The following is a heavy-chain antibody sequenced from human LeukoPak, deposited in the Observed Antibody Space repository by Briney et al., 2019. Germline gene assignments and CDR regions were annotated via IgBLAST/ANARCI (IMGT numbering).Heavy chain of an antibody. CDR2: ISRGDSTI. CDR3: AGDGYKNYIDY. V-gene: IGHV3-48*04. Sequence: GSLRLSCAASAFTFSNHWMHWVRQAPGKGLVWVSYISRGDSTIYYADSVKGRFTISRDNAKNSLYLQMNSLRAEDTAVYYCAGDGYKNYIDYWGQGTLVTVSS. D-gene: IGHD5-24*01. J-gene: IGHJ4*02. CDR1: AFTFSNHW.